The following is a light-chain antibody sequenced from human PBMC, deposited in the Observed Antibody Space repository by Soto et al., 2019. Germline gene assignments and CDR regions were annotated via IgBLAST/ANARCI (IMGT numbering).Light chain of an antibody. CDR1: QSVNNW. CDR2: DAS. CDR3: QHYNSYGT. J-gene: IGKJ1*01. Sequence: IQMTQYPSTLSASVGERVTISFRASQSVNNWLAWYQRKPGKAPKLLIFDASNLESGVPSRFSGSGSGTEFTLTISSLQPDDFATYYCQHYNSYGTFGQGTKVDI. V-gene: IGKV1-5*01.